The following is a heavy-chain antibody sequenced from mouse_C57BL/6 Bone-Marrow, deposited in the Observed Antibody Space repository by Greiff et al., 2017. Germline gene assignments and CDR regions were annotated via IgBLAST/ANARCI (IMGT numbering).Heavy chain of an antibody. D-gene: IGHD5-5*01. CDR3: AWIYLY. J-gene: IGHJ2*01. CDR1: GYTFPGYW. Sequence: VQLQQSGAELMKPGASVKLSCKATGYTFPGYWIEWVKQRPGHGLEWIGEILPGSGSTNYNAKFKGKATFTADTSSNTAYMQLSSLTTEDSAIYYCAWIYLYWGQGTTLTVSS. CDR2: ILPGSGST. V-gene: IGHV1-9*01.